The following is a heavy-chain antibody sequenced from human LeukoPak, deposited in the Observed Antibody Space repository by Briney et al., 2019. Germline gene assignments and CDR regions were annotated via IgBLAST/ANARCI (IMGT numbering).Heavy chain of an antibody. Sequence: SETLSLTCAVYGGSFSGYYWSWIRQPPGKGLEWIGEINHSGSTNYNPSLKSRVTISVDTSKNQFSPKLSSVTAADTAVYYCARGGAIVVVPAARSHFDPWGQGTLVTVSS. CDR1: GGSFSGYY. V-gene: IGHV4-34*01. CDR3: ARGGAIVVVPAARSHFDP. D-gene: IGHD2-2*01. J-gene: IGHJ5*02. CDR2: INHSGST.